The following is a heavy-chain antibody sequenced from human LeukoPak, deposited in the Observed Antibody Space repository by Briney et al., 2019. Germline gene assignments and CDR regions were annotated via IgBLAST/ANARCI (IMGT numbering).Heavy chain of an antibody. CDR2: INHSGST. CDR1: GGSFSGYY. CDR3: ARDPSNSVGNRIYFDF. D-gene: IGHD5/OR15-5a*01. V-gene: IGHV4-34*01. J-gene: IGHJ4*02. Sequence: SETLSLTCAVYGGSFSGYYWSWIRQPPGKGLEWIGEINHSGSTNYNPSLKSRVTISVDTSKNQFSLKLSSVTAADTAVYYCARDPSNSVGNRIYFDFWGQGTLVTVS.